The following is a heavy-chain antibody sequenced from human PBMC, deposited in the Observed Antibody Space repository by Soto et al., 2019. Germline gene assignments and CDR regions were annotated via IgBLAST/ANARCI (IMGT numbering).Heavy chain of an antibody. CDR1: GGTFSSYT. Sequence: QVQLVQSGAEVKKPGSSVKVSCKASGGTFSSYTITWVRQAPGQGLEWLGRIIPIFGVTNYAQKFQDRVTITAYRSTTSAYMELSRLKSEDTAVYYCVRDWESTTQPWGFGDSWGQGTLVTVSS. V-gene: IGHV1-69*08. CDR2: IIPIFGVT. J-gene: IGHJ4*02. D-gene: IGHD5-18*01. CDR3: VRDWESTTQPWGFGDS.